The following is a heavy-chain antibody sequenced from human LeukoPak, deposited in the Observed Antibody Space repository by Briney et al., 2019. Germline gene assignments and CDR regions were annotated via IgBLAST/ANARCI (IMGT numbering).Heavy chain of an antibody. D-gene: IGHD2-15*01. Sequence: PGGSLRLSCAASGFTFSSYGMHWVRQAPGKGLEWVAVISYDGSNKYYADSVKGRFTISRDNSKNTLYLQMNSLRAEDTAVYYCAKDGAYCSGGSCYPEHFQHWGQGTLVTVSS. V-gene: IGHV3-30*18. CDR2: ISYDGSNK. CDR3: AKDGAYCSGGSCYPEHFQH. J-gene: IGHJ1*01. CDR1: GFTFSSYG.